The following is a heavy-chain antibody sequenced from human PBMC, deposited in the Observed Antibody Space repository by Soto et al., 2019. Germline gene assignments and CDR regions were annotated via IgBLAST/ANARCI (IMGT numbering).Heavy chain of an antibody. V-gene: IGHV1-69*02. J-gene: IGHJ5*02. CDR2: IIPILGIA. CDR1: GGTFSSYT. D-gene: IGHD5-12*01. CDR3: ARVEMATNSNWFDP. Sequence: QVQLVQSGAEVKKPGSSVKVSCKASGGTFSSYTISWVRQAPGQGSEWRGRIIPILGIANYAQKFQGRVTITADKSTSTAYMELSSLRSEDTAVYYCARVEMATNSNWFDPWGQGTLVTVSS.